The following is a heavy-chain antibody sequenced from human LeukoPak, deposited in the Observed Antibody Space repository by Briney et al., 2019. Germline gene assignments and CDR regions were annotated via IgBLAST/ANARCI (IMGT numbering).Heavy chain of an antibody. V-gene: IGHV3-30*18. CDR1: GFTFSNYG. J-gene: IGHJ4*02. Sequence: GSLRLSCVASGFTFSNYGMHWVRQAPGKGLEWVAVISYDGSNKYYSDSVKGRFTISRDNSKNTLYLQMNSLRAEDTAVYYCAKEITMIVTYWGQGTLVTVSS. CDR3: AKEITMIVTY. D-gene: IGHD3-22*01. CDR2: ISYDGSNK.